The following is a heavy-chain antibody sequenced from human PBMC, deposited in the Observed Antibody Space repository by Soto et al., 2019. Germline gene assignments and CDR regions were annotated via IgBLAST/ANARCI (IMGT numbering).Heavy chain of an antibody. CDR1: GGTFSTYA. D-gene: IGHD5-12*01. CDR2: IIPMFGTA. CDR3: ASAIQLRLRRINNGHSA. J-gene: IGHJ5*02. V-gene: IGHV1-69*12. Sequence: QVQLVQSGAEVKKPESSVKVSCKASGGTFSTYAISWVRQAPGQGLEWMGGIIPMFGTANYAQRFQDRVTITADESTNTVYMELSSLRSEDTAVYFCASAIQLRLRRINNGHSAWGQGTLVTVSS.